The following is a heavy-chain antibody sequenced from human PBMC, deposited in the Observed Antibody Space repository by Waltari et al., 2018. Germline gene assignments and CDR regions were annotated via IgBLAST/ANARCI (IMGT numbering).Heavy chain of an antibody. CDR3: ARGRGLQGFNFYYDMDV. V-gene: IGHV4-4*07. Sequence: QVHLQESVPGRLKPSETLSLTCTVSGASVNNLSGRRIRRPAGKGLEWIGRVFSSGSTNYNSSLKSRVTMSVDTSKNQISLKLTSVTAADTGIYYCARGRGLQGFNFYYDMDVWGKGSAVTVSS. CDR2: VFSSGST. CDR1: GASVNNLS. D-gene: IGHD4-4*01. J-gene: IGHJ6*03.